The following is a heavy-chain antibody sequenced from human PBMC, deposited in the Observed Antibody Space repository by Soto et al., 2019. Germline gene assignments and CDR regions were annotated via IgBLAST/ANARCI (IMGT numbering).Heavy chain of an antibody. CDR1: GGSISSGGYS. CDR3: ARGVTTVTTFDY. CDR2: IYHSGST. J-gene: IGHJ4*02. V-gene: IGHV4-30-2*01. Sequence: SETLSLTCAVSGGSISSGGYSWSWIRQPPGKGLEWIGYIYHSGSTYYNPSLKSRVTISVDRSKNQFSLKLSSVTAADTAVYYCARGVTTVTTFDYWGQGTLVTSPQ. D-gene: IGHD4-17*01.